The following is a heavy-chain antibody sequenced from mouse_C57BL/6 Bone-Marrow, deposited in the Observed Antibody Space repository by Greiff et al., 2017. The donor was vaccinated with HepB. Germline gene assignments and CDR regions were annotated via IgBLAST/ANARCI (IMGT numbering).Heavy chain of an antibody. V-gene: IGHV5-4*01. D-gene: IGHD1-1*01. CDR2: ISDGGSYT. CDR3: ARVPSYYYGYYFDY. J-gene: IGHJ2*01. Sequence: EVQVVESGGGLVKPGGSLKLSCAASGFTFSSYAMSWVRQTPEKRLEWVATISDGGSYTYYPDNVKGRFTISRDNAKNNLYLQMSHLKSEDTAMYYCARVPSYYYGYYFDYWGQGTTLTVSS. CDR1: GFTFSSYA.